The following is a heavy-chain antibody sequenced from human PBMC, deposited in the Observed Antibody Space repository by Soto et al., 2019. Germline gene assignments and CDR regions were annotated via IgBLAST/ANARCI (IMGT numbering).Heavy chain of an antibody. CDR3: ARVPLY. CDR1: GDSISRGGYS. Sequence: TLSLTRAVSGDSISRGGYSWSWIRQPPGKGLEWIGYIYYSGSTYYNPSLKSRVTISVDRSKNQFSLKLRSVTAADTAVYYCARVPLYWGEWTLVTVSP. J-gene: IGHJ4*02. CDR2: IYYSGST. V-gene: IGHV4-30-2*01.